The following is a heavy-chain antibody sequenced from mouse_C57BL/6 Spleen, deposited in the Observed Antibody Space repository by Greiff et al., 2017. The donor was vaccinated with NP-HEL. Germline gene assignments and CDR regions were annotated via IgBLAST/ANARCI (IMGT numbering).Heavy chain of an antibody. J-gene: IGHJ3*01. D-gene: IGHD2-5*01. Sequence: VQLQQSGPGLVQPSQCLSITCTVSGFSLTSYGVHWVRQSPGKGLEWLGVIWSGGSTDYNAAFISRLSISKDNSKSQVFFKMNSLQADDTAIYYCARDNYSNYFAWFAYWGQGTLVTVSA. CDR2: IWSGGST. CDR3: ARDNYSNYFAWFAY. V-gene: IGHV2-2*01. CDR1: GFSLTSYG.